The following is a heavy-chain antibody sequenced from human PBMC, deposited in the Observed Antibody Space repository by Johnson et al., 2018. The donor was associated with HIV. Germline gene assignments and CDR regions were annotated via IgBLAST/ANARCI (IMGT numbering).Heavy chain of an antibody. CDR2: ISYDGSNK. CDR1: GFIFSSYG. CDR3: ARGGEYSSSLYAFDI. V-gene: IGHV3-30*03. Sequence: QVQLVESGGGLVQPGGSLRLSCAASGFIFSSYGMHWVRQAPGKGLEWVAVISYDGSNKYYADSVKGRFTISRDNSKNTLYLQMNSLRAEDTAVYYCARGGEYSSSLYAFDIWGQGTMVTVSS. J-gene: IGHJ3*02. D-gene: IGHD6-13*01.